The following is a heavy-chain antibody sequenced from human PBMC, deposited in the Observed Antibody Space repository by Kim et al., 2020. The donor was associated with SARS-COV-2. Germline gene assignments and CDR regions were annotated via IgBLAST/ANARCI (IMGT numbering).Heavy chain of an antibody. J-gene: IGHJ6*03. Sequence: ASVKVSCKASGYTFTSYAMHWVRQAPGQRLEWMGMINASSGNTKYSQKFQGRVTITRDTSASTAYMELSSLRSEDTAVYYCAGHPRGYCSSTSCYYYYYMDVWGKGTTVTVSS. CDR3: AGHPRGYCSSTSCYYYYYMDV. CDR2: INASSGNT. CDR1: GYTFTSYA. D-gene: IGHD2-2*01. V-gene: IGHV1-3*01.